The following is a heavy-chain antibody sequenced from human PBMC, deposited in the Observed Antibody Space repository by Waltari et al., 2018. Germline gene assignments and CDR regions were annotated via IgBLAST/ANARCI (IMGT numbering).Heavy chain of an antibody. CDR3: ARDATRIVGATTSYYYYGMDV. J-gene: IGHJ6*02. CDR1: GGSISSYY. V-gene: IGHV4-59*01. Sequence: QVQLQESGPGLVKPSETLSLTCTVSGGSISSYYWSWIRQPPGKGLEWIGYIYYSGSTNYNPSLKSRVTISVDTSKNQFSLKLSSVTAADTAVYYCARDATRIVGATTSYYYYGMDVWGQGTTVTVSS. D-gene: IGHD1-26*01. CDR2: IYYSGST.